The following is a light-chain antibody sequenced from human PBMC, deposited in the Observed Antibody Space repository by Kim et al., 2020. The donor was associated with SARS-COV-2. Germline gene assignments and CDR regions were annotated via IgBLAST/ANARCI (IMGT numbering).Light chain of an antibody. Sequence: VSPGEQTPLPCTARSSLCSYLAWYPQNPGQTPRLLIYGASTMATGIPARFSGRWSGTEFTFTISSLPSEDFAVYYCPQYNHWPPLTFGGGTKLEI. V-gene: IGKV3-15*01. CDR3: PQYNHWPPLT. CDR1: SSLCSY. CDR2: GAS. J-gene: IGKJ4*01.